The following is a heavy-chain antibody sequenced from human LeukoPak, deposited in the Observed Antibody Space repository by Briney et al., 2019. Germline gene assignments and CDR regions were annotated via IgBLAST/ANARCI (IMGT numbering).Heavy chain of an antibody. D-gene: IGHD3-22*01. CDR3: ARGYYDSSAYFDY. V-gene: IGHV3-64*01. CDR2: ISIDGGST. Sequence: GGSLRLSCAASEFSVGSNYMTWVRPAPGKGLEYVSAISIDGGSTYYANSVKGRFTISRDNSKNTLYLHMGSLRAEDMAVYYCARGYYDSSAYFDYCGQGTLVTVSS. CDR1: EFSVGSNY. J-gene: IGHJ4*02.